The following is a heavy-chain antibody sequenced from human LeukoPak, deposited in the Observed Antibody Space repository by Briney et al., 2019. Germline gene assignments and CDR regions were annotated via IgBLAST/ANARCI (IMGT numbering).Heavy chain of an antibody. CDR1: GLSLSPRKMC. J-gene: IGHJ4*02. CDR3: ARVVRLSDNNFFDY. V-gene: IGHV2-70*11. CDR2: IDWDDEK. D-gene: IGHD3-10*02. Sequence: SGPALVKPTQTLTLTCTFSGLSLSPRKMCVSWIRQTPGKALEWLARIDWDDEKHYRTSLRTRLTVSKDTSKSQVVLTMTNMDPVDTATYYCARVVRLSDNNFFDYWGQGNLVTVSS.